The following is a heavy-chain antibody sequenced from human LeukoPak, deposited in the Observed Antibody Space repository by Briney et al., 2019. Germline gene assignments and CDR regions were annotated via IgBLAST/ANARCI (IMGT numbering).Heavy chain of an antibody. Sequence: GQTLRLSCSASGYTFSSYAMHCVRQAPGKGLEYVPAISSNGGSTYYADSVKGRFTISRDNSKNTLYLQMSSLRAEDTAVYYCVKDRRYSSSWQTDYWGQGTLVTVSS. CDR3: VKDRRYSSSWQTDY. D-gene: IGHD6-13*01. CDR1: GYTFSSYA. V-gene: IGHV3-64D*09. J-gene: IGHJ4*02. CDR2: ISSNGGST.